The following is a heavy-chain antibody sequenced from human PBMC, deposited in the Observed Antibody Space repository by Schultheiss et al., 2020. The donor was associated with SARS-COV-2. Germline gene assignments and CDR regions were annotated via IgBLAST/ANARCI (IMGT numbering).Heavy chain of an antibody. Sequence: GGSLRLSCAASGFTFSNAWMNWVRQAPGKGLEWVSYISSSGSTIYYADSVKGRFTISRDNAKNSLYLQMNSLRAEDTALYHCARADWGYDSSGYYPYYFDYWGQGTLVTVSS. V-gene: IGHV3-48*04. D-gene: IGHD3-22*01. CDR1: GFTFSNAW. CDR2: ISSSGSTI. J-gene: IGHJ4*02. CDR3: ARADWGYDSSGYYPYYFDY.